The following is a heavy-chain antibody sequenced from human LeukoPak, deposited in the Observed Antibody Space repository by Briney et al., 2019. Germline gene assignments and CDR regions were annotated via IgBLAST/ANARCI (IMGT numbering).Heavy chain of an antibody. CDR3: ARGGRMVRGASRSYYYGMDV. V-gene: IGHV1-69*13. CDR1: GGTFISYA. CDR2: IIPIFGTA. J-gene: IGHJ6*04. D-gene: IGHD3-10*01. Sequence: SVKVSCKASGGTFISYAISWVRQAPGQGLEWMGGIIPIFGTANYAQKFQGRVTITADESTSTAYMELSSLRSEDTAVYYCARGGRMVRGASRSYYYGMDVWGKGTTVTVSS.